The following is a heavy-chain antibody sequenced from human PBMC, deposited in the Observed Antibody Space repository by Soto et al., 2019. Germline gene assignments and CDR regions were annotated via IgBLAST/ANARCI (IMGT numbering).Heavy chain of an antibody. CDR1: GYTFTGYD. D-gene: IGHD1-26*01. Sequence: QAQLVQSGAEVKKPGASVKVSCKASGYTFTGYDINWVRQATGQGLEWMGWMNPNSGNTGYAQNFQGRVTMTPDNTITTAYMALTSLRGDDSAVYYCAGEKVGTTGIDFWGQGTLVTVSS. J-gene: IGHJ4*02. CDR3: AGEKVGTTGIDF. V-gene: IGHV1-8*01. CDR2: MNPNSGNT.